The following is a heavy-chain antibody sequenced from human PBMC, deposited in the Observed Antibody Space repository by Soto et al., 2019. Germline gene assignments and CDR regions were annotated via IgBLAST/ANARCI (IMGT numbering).Heavy chain of an antibody. CDR1: EFTFSGYP. V-gene: IGHV3-23*01. CDR2: ISGSGGST. Sequence: GGPLSLSCAASEFTFSGYPMSWVRQAPGKGLEWVSAISGSGGSTYYADSVKGRFTISRDNSKNTLYLQMNSLRAEDTAVYYCARPRITIFGVAYWGQGTLVTVSS. J-gene: IGHJ4*02. D-gene: IGHD3-3*01. CDR3: ARPRITIFGVAY.